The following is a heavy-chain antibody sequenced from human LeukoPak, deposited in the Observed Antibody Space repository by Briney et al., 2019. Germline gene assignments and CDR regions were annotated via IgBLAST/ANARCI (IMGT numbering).Heavy chain of an antibody. V-gene: IGHV3-9*01. J-gene: IGHJ4*02. Sequence: GGSLRLSCAASGFTFDDYAMHWVRQAPGKGLEWVSGISWNSGSIGYADSVKGRFTISRDNAKNSLYLQMNSLRAGDTAVYYCARDYYDSSGYWDYWGQGTLVTVSS. CDR2: ISWNSGSI. D-gene: IGHD3-22*01. CDR1: GFTFDDYA. CDR3: ARDYYDSSGYWDY.